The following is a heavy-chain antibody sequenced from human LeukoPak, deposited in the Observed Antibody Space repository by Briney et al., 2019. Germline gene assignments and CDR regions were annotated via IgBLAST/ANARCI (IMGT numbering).Heavy chain of an antibody. CDR1: GFTLSHYG. CDR2: IWSDGSNK. Sequence: GGSLRPSCAASGFTLSHYGFHWVRQAPGKGLEWVAVIWSDGSNKYYGDSVKGRFIIYRDDSQNTVYLQMNSLRAEDTAVYYCAKDAQRGFDYSNSLEYWGQGSLVTVSS. D-gene: IGHD4-11*01. CDR3: AKDAQRGFDYSNSLEY. V-gene: IGHV3-33*06. J-gene: IGHJ4*02.